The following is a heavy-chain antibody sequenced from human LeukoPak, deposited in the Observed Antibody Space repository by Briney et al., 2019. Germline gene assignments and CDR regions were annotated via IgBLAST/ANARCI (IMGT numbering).Heavy chain of an antibody. V-gene: IGHV1-2*02. D-gene: IGHD1-26*01. J-gene: IGHJ4*02. Sequence: ASVKVSCKASGYTFTGYLIHCLRQAPGQGLEWMGWINPNGGGTSYAQKFQGRVTLTRDTSISTAYMELSSLISDDTAVYYCARGPDMGGFDYWGQGTLVTVSS. CDR1: GYTFTGYL. CDR2: INPNGGGT. CDR3: ARGPDMGGFDY.